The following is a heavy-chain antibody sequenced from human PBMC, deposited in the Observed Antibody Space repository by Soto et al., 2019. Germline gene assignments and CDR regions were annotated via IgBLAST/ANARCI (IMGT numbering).Heavy chain of an antibody. J-gene: IGHJ6*02. Sequence: QVQLVESGGGVVQPGRSLRLSCAASGFTFSSYAMHWVRQAPGKGLEWVAVISYDGSNKYYADSVKGRFTISRDNSKNTLYLQMNSLRAEDTAVYYCARDFGNSYAYYYYGMDVWGQGTTVTVSS. CDR2: ISYDGSNK. CDR1: GFTFSSYA. D-gene: IGHD2-2*01. V-gene: IGHV3-30-3*01. CDR3: ARDFGNSYAYYYYGMDV.